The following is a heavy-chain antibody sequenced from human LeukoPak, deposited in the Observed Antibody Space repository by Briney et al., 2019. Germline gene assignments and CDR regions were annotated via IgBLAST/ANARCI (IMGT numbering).Heavy chain of an antibody. CDR3: ARGITMVRGVILAY. D-gene: IGHD3-10*01. V-gene: IGHV3-11*01. CDR2: ISSGGNTI. J-gene: IGHJ4*02. CDR1: GFSLSDNY. Sequence: GGSLRLSCIGSGFSLSDNYMTWIRQAPGKGLEWLSYISSGGNTIHYADSVKGRFTISRDKGTTSVYLQMNDLRAEDTAVYYCARGITMVRGVILAYWGQGTLVTVSS.